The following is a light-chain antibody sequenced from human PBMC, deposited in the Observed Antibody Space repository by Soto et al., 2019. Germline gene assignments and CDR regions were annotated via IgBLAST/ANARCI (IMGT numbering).Light chain of an antibody. J-gene: IGKJ5*01. CDR1: QGIRSY. CDR2: AAS. Sequence: DIQLTQSPSLLSASVGDRVTITCRASQGIRSYLAWYQQKPGKAPKLLIYAASTLQSGVPSRFIGSRARPEFTLTISSLQPEDFAAYYCQQLKSYPITFGQGTRLEIK. CDR3: QQLKSYPIT. V-gene: IGKV1-9*01.